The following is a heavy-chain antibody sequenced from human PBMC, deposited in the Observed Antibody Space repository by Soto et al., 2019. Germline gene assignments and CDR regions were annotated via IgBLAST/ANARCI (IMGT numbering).Heavy chain of an antibody. J-gene: IGHJ4*02. Sequence: SETLSLTCTVSSGSININNYYWGWIRQPPGKGLEWIGSIYYSGDTYYNPSLKSRVTISVDTSKNQFSLKLSSVTAADTAVYYCARLSSGYYLLRYDYWGQGTLVT. CDR1: SGSININNYY. CDR3: ARLSSGYYLLRYDY. V-gene: IGHV4-39*01. D-gene: IGHD3-22*01. CDR2: IYYSGDT.